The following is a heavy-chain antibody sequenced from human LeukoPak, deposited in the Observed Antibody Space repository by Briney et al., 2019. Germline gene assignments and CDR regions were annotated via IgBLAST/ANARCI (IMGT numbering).Heavy chain of an antibody. D-gene: IGHD6-19*01. J-gene: IGHJ4*02. CDR1: SSSSYY. V-gene: IGHV3-23*01. CDR2: ISGSGGIT. Sequence: SSSSYYWGCLREPPGKALVWGSAISGSGGITYSADSVKGRFTISRDNSKNTLYLQMNSLRAEDTAVYYCAKGYSSGWGIFDYWGQGTLVTVSS. CDR3: AKGYSSGWGIFDY.